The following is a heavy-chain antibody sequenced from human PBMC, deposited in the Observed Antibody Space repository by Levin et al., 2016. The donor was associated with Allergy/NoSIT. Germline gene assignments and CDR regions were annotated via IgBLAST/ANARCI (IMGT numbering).Heavy chain of an antibody. D-gene: IGHD6-19*01. J-gene: IGHJ5*02. CDR2: IIYSGKT. V-gene: IGHV4-39*01. Sequence: WIRQPPGKGLEWMANIIYSGKTYYNPSVSSRVTISVDTSKNQFSLKLSSVTAADTAMYYCARARIAVSGTVWFDPWGQGTLVTVSS. CDR3: ARARIAVSGTVWFDP.